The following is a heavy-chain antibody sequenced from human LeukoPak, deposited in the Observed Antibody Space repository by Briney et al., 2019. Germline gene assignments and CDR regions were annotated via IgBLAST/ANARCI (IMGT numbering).Heavy chain of an antibody. D-gene: IGHD3-22*01. V-gene: IGHV4-59*08. J-gene: IGHJ5*02. CDR1: GGSISSYY. CDR3: ARHGTYWDYYDSSGPNWFDP. CDR2: IYYSGST. Sequence: PSETLSLTCTVSGGSISSYYWSWIRQPPGKGLEWIGYIYYSGSTNYNPSLKSRVTISVDTSKNQFSLKLSSVTAADTAVYYCARHGTYWDYYDSSGPNWFDPWGQGTLVTVSS.